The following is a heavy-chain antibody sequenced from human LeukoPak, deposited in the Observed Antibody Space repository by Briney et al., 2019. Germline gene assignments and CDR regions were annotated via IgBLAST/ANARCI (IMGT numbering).Heavy chain of an antibody. D-gene: IGHD3-3*01. CDR1: GGSISSYY. Sequence: SETLSLTCTVSGGSISSYYWSWIRQPPGKGLEWIGYIYYSGSTNYNSSLKSRVTISVDTSKNQFSLKLSSMTAADTAVYYCARGEFRFLEWPSSYDYYYYMDVWGKGTTVTVSS. CDR2: IYYSGST. J-gene: IGHJ6*03. CDR3: ARGEFRFLEWPSSYDYYYYMDV. V-gene: IGHV4-59*01.